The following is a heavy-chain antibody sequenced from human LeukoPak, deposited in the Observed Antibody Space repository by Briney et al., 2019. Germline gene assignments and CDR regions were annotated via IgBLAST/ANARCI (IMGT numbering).Heavy chain of an antibody. V-gene: IGHV3-21*01. J-gene: IGHJ4*02. Sequence: GGSLRLSCAASGFIFTTYTMNWVRQAPGKGLEWVSSVTHSSTYIFYAGSVKGRFTISRDNAKNSVYLQMNSLRAEDTAVYYCARANDILTAWGQGTLVTVSS. CDR3: ARANDILTA. CDR2: VTHSSTYI. D-gene: IGHD3-9*01. CDR1: GFIFTTYT.